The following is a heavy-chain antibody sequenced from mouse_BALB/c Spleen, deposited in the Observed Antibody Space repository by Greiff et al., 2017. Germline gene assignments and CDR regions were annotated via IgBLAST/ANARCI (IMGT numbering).Heavy chain of an antibody. V-gene: IGHV5-17*02. Sequence: EVQLVESGGGLVQPGGSRKLSCAASGFTFSSFGMHWVRQAPEKGLEWVAYISSGSSTIYYADTVKGRFTISRDNPKNTLFLQMTSLRSEDTAMYYCARRGYGPWFADWGQGTLVTVSA. CDR2: ISSGSSTI. CDR1: GFTFSSFG. CDR3: ARRGYGPWFAD. D-gene: IGHD1-2*01. J-gene: IGHJ3*01.